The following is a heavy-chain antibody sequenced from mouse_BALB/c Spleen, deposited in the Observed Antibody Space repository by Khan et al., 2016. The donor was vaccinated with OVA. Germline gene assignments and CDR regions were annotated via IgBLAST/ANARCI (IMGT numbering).Heavy chain of an antibody. Sequence: QVQLKQSGAELAKPGASVKMSCTASGYTVTSYWMHWIKQRPGQGLEWIGYINPTSGYTDYNQKFKDKATLTADKSSSTAYMQLSSLTSDDSAVYYCARDRIDYWGQGTALTVSS. J-gene: IGHJ2*01. V-gene: IGHV1-7*01. CDR1: GYTVTSYW. CDR3: ARDRIDY. CDR2: INPTSGYT.